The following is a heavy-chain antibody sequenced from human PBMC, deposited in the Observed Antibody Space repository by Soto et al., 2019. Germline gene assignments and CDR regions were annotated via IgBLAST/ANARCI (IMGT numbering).Heavy chain of an antibody. CDR2: INHSGST. Sequence: PSETLSLTCAVYGGSFSGYYWSWIRQPPGKGLEWIGEINHSGSTNYNPSLKSRVTISVDTSKNQFSLKLSSVTAADTAVYYCARHRYCTNGVCYTRGWFDPWGQGTLVTVSS. J-gene: IGHJ5*02. CDR1: GGSFSGYY. CDR3: ARHRYCTNGVCYTRGWFDP. V-gene: IGHV4-34*01. D-gene: IGHD2-8*01.